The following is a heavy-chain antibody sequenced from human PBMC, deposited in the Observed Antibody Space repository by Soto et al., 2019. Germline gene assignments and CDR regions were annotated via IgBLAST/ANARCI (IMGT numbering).Heavy chain of an antibody. CDR1: GFTFSSYA. CDR3: AKAPYCTNGVCEYYFDY. Sequence: GSLRLSCAASGFTFSSYAMSWVRQAPGKGLEWVSAISGSGGSTYYADSVKGRFTISRDNSKNTLYLQMNSLRAEDTAVYYCAKAPYCTNGVCEYYFDYWGQGTLVTVSS. V-gene: IGHV3-23*01. D-gene: IGHD2-8*01. CDR2: ISGSGGST. J-gene: IGHJ4*02.